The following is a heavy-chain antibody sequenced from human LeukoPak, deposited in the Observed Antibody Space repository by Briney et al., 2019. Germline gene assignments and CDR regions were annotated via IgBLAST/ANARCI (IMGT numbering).Heavy chain of an antibody. CDR2: IYSGGST. V-gene: IGHV3-66*01. CDR1: GFTFSSNY. CDR3: ARDSRFTVTTATDY. Sequence: PGGSLRLSCAASGFTFSSNYMSWVRQAPGKGLEWVSVIYSGGSTYYADSVKGRFTISRDNSKNTLYLQMNSLRAEDTAVYYCARDSRFTVTTATDYWGQGTLVTVSS. D-gene: IGHD4-17*01. J-gene: IGHJ4*02.